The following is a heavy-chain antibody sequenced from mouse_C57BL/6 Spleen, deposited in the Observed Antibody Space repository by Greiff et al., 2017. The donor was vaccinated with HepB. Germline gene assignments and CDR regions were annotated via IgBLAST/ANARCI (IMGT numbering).Heavy chain of an antibody. CDR1: GYSFTDYN. Sequence: EVQLVESGPELVKPGASVKISCKASGYSFTDYNMNWVKQSHGKSLEWIGVINPNYGTTSYNQKFKGKATLTVDQSSSTAYMQLNSLTSEDSAVYYCARGGYGSSYRYFDVWGTGTTVTVSS. CDR3: ARGGYGSSYRYFDV. CDR2: INPNYGTT. D-gene: IGHD1-1*01. J-gene: IGHJ1*03. V-gene: IGHV1-39*01.